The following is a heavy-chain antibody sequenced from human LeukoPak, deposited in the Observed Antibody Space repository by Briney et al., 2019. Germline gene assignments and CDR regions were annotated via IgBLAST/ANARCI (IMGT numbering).Heavy chain of an antibody. CDR2: ISGSGGST. Sequence: GGSLRLSCAASGFTFSSYAMSWVRQAPGKGLEWVSAISGSGGSTYYADSVKGRFTISRDNSKNTLYLQMNSLRAEDTAVYYCAKSEAYYYDSSGYPPDAFDIWGQGTMVTASS. J-gene: IGHJ3*02. CDR1: GFTFSSYA. V-gene: IGHV3-23*01. CDR3: AKSEAYYYDSSGYPPDAFDI. D-gene: IGHD3-22*01.